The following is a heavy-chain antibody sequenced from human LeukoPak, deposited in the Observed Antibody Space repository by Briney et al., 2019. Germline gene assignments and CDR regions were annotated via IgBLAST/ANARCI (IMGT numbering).Heavy chain of an antibody. Sequence: PSETLSLTCTVSGGSLSNHYWSWIRQPPGKGLEWIGYIYYSGSTSYYPSLESRVTISVDTSKTQFSLKLSSVTAADTAVYYCARHLRNSFFDYWGQGTLVTVSS. CDR2: IYYSGST. V-gene: IGHV4-59*08. D-gene: IGHD2/OR15-2a*01. CDR3: ARHLRNSFFDY. J-gene: IGHJ4*02. CDR1: GGSLSNHY.